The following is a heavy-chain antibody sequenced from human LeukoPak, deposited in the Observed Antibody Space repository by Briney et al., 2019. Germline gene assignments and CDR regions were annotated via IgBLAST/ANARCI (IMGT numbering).Heavy chain of an antibody. J-gene: IGHJ4*02. CDR3: TTRGYSYGHTFDY. D-gene: IGHD5-18*01. V-gene: IGHV3-15*01. Sequence: GGSLRLSCTASGITFNNAWMTWVRQALGKGLEWVGRIKSKSDGGTIDYAAPVKGRFTISRDDSQNTLYLQMNSLATEDTAVYYCTTRGYSYGHTFDYWGQGTLVTVSS. CDR2: IKSKSDGGTI. CDR1: GITFNNAW.